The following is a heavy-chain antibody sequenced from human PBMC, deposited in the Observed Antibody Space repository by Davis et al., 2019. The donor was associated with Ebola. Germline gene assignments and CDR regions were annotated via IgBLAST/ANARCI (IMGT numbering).Heavy chain of an antibody. D-gene: IGHD2-15*01. V-gene: IGHV4-4*02. CDR2: IYHSGST. J-gene: IGHJ3*02. CDR1: GGSISSSNW. CDR3: ARVYCSGGSCYGYAFDI. Sequence: MPSETLSLTCAVSGGSISSSNWWSWVRQPPGKGLEWIGEIYHSGSTNYNPSLKSRVTISVDTSKNQFSLKLSSVTAADTAVYYCARVYCSGGSCYGYAFDIWGQGTMVTVSS.